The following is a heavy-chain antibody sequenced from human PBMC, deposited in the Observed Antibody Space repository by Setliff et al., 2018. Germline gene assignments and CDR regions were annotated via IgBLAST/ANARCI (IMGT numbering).Heavy chain of an antibody. V-gene: IGHV1-2*02. CDR1: GYTFTDYS. CDR2: VNPNNGGI. CDR3: ARYNPGSSAHWFDP. Sequence: ASVKVSCKASGYTFTDYSMHWVRQAPGRGLEWMGWVNPNNGGIHFAQKFQGRVTMTRDTSINTAYMELRRLNSDDTAVYYCARYNPGSSAHWFDPWGQGTLVTVSS. D-gene: IGHD3-10*01. J-gene: IGHJ5*02.